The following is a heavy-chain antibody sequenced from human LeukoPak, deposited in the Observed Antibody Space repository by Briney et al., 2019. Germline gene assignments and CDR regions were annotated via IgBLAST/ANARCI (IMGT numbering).Heavy chain of an antibody. J-gene: IGHJ4*02. CDR1: GFTFSSYG. D-gene: IGHD5-18*01. V-gene: IGHV3-30*18. CDR3: AKDSPRTAMVIDY. CDR2: ISYDGSNK. Sequence: GGSLRLSCAASGFTFSSYGMHWVRQAPGKGLEWVAVISYDGSNKYYADSVKGRFTISRDNSKNTLYLQMNSLRAEDTAVYYCAKDSPRTAMVIDYWGQGTLVTVSS.